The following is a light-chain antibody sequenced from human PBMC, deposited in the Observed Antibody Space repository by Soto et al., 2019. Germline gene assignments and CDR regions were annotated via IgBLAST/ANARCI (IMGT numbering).Light chain of an antibody. CDR3: QQYKNWHPWT. J-gene: IGKJ1*01. CDR2: GAS. Sequence: EILLQQSPCTLSLSPGARAPLSCRARQSVSGNFLAWYQEKPGQAPRILIYGASTRATGIPARFCGRGSGAEFTLPIISIQSVDFAVYYCQQYKNWHPWTVGQGTKVEIK. CDR1: QSVSGNF. V-gene: IGKV3-15*01.